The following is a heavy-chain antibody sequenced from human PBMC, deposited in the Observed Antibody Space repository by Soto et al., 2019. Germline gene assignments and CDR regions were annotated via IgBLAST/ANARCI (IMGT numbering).Heavy chain of an antibody. CDR3: AIADYGDPDY. V-gene: IGHV1-18*01. Sequence: QVQLVQSGAEVKKPGASVKVSCKASGSTFPSSTVSWVRQAPGQGLEWMGWINAHNGNTKYAQKFQGRLTMTTDTSTGTGYMALRSLRSDDTAIYFCAIADYGDPDYWGQGTLVTVSS. J-gene: IGHJ4*02. CDR2: INAHNGNT. CDR1: GSTFPSST. D-gene: IGHD4-17*01.